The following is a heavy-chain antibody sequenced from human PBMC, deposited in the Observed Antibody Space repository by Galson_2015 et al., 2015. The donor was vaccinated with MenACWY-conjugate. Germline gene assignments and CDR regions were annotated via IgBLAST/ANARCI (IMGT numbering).Heavy chain of an antibody. J-gene: IGHJ5*02. CDR3: ARTAGSVPP. CDR2: ISATSATI. D-gene: IGHD6-13*01. V-gene: IGHV3-69-1*01. Sequence: SLRLSCAASGFSVSSYYMSWVRQAPARGLEWVSSISATSATIYYADSVKGRFTISRDNAKNSLYLQMNSLRAEDTAVYYCARTAGSVPPWGLGTLVTVSS. CDR1: GFSVSSYY.